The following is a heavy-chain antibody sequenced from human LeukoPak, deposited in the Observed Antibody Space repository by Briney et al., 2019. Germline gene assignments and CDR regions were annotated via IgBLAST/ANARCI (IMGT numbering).Heavy chain of an antibody. V-gene: IGHV4-59*01. J-gene: IGHJ4*02. Sequence: SETLSLTCTVSGGSISDFYWSWIRQTPGKGLEWIGYIYYTGTTYYNPSLKSRVTISADTSQNRFSLRLSSATAADTAVYFCARTPLGAHSDFWGQGTLVTVSP. CDR2: IYYTGTT. CDR3: ARTPLGAHSDF. D-gene: IGHD3-16*01. CDR1: GGSISDFY.